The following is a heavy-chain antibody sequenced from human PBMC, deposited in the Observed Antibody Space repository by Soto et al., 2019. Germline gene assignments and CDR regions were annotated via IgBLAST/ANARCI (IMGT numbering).Heavy chain of an antibody. D-gene: IGHD1-26*01. CDR1: GGSISRSGYY. Sequence: QLQLQESGPGLVKPSETLSLTCTVSGGSISRSGYYWGWIRQPPGKGLGWIGSIYYSRSTYYNPSLKSRVTISVDTSKNQFSLKLSSVTAADTAVYYCATKRRPYSETYYGTDYWGQGTLVTVSS. CDR3: ATKRRPYSETYYGTDY. CDR2: IYYSRST. V-gene: IGHV4-39*01. J-gene: IGHJ4*02.